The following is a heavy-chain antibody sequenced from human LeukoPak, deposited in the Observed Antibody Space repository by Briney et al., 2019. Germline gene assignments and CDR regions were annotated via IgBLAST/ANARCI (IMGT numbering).Heavy chain of an antibody. CDR3: ARDEVAVMNTKPDY. J-gene: IGHJ4*02. Sequence: PGGSLRLSCAASGFTFSYYGMHWVRQAPGKGLEWVAFIRYDGNDKFYADSVKGRFTISRDTSKNTLYLQMNSLRTEDTAVYYCARDEVAVMNTKPDYWGQGTLVTVSS. V-gene: IGHV3-30*02. D-gene: IGHD3-16*01. CDR1: GFTFSYYG. CDR2: IRYDGNDK.